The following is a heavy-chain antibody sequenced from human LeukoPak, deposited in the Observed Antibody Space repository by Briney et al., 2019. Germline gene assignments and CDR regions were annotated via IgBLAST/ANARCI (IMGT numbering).Heavy chain of an antibody. D-gene: IGHD2-15*01. Sequence: GGSLRLSCAASGFTFSNYWMHWVRQAPGKGLVCVSRIKTEGSYTDYADSVKGRFTISRDNAKNTLYLQMNSLRAEDTAVYYCAKDNDIYSIDYWGQGTLVTVSS. V-gene: IGHV3-74*01. CDR2: IKTEGSYT. CDR1: GFTFSNYW. CDR3: AKDNDIYSIDY. J-gene: IGHJ4*02.